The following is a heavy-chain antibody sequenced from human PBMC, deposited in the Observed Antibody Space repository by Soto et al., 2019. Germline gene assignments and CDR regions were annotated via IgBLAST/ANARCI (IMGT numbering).Heavy chain of an antibody. Sequence: SETLSLTCSVSGASIRSYYWHWIRQPPGKGLEWIGYVYTSDYNPSFESRLTLSIDRTKNQFSLNLNSMSAADRAVYFCARGGGSDSFDYWGQGILVTVSS. J-gene: IGHJ4*02. D-gene: IGHD1-26*01. CDR3: ARGGGSDSFDY. CDR2: VYTS. CDR1: GASIRSYY. V-gene: IGHV4-4*08.